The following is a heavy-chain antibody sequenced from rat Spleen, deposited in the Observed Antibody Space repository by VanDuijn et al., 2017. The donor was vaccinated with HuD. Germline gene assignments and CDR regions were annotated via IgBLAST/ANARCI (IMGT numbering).Heavy chain of an antibody. CDR2: ISPSGGST. CDR1: GFTFNNYY. Sequence: EVQLVESGGGLVQPGRSMKLSCAASGFTFNNYYMAWVRQAPTKGLEWVASISPSGGSTYYRDSVKGRFTISRDNAKSTLYLQMDSLRSEDTATYYWATEGERPFAYWGQGTLVTVSS. D-gene: IGHD1-11*01. J-gene: IGHJ3*01. CDR3: ATEGERPFAY. V-gene: IGHV5-25*01.